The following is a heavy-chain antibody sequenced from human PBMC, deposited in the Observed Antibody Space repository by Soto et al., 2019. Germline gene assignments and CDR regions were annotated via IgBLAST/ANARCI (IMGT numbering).Heavy chain of an antibody. CDR1: GFNFGRYW. CDR3: AREYIGYEFGY. CDR2: ISSEGTIT. D-gene: IGHD5-12*01. J-gene: IGHJ4*02. Sequence: EVQLVESGGGVVQPGGSLILSCAAYGFNFGRYWMHWVCRAPGKGLVWFSRISSEGTITSYADSVKVRCTISRDNAESTLFLQMNSLRAEDTAVYFCAREYIGYEFGYWGQGTLVTVS. V-gene: IGHV3-74*01.